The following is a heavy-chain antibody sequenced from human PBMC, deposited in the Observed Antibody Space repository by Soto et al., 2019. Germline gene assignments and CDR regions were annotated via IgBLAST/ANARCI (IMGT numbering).Heavy chain of an antibody. CDR1: GYAFTTYG. CDR2: ISAHNGNT. J-gene: IGHJ4*02. Sequence: QVHLVQSGAEVKKPGASVKVSCQGSGYAFTTYGITWVRQAPGQGLEWMGWISAHNGNTNYAQKLQGRVTVTRDTSTRTACMELRGLRDDDNAVYYCARGTHGDYWGQGALVTVSS. V-gene: IGHV1-18*01. D-gene: IGHD6-6*01. CDR3: ARGTHGDY.